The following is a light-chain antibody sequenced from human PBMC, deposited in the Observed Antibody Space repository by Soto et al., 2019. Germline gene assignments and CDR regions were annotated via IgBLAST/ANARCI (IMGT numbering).Light chain of an antibody. V-gene: IGLV2-23*02. CDR1: SSDVGSYNL. J-gene: IGLJ1*01. Sequence: QSVLTQPASVSGTPGQSITISCTGKSSDVGSYNLVSWYQQHPGKAPKLMIYEVSKRPSGVSNRFSGSKSGNTASLTISGLQAEDEADYYCCSYAGSSTFFYVFGSGTKVTVL. CDR3: CSYAGSSTFFYV. CDR2: EVS.